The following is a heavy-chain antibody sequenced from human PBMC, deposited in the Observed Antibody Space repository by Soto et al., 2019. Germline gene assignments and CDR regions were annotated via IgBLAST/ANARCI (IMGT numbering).Heavy chain of an antibody. Sequence: EVQLVDSGGGLVQPGGSLRLSCAASEFTFRSYWMHWVRQSPGKWLVWVSRISGDGSSTNYADSVKGRFTISRDNAKKTVYLQIDSLRAEDTAVYYCARSLPGTYGAFDLWGQGTMVTVSS. CDR2: ISGDGSST. V-gene: IGHV3-74*01. D-gene: IGHD1-7*01. CDR3: ARSLPGTYGAFDL. CDR1: EFTFRSYW. J-gene: IGHJ3*01.